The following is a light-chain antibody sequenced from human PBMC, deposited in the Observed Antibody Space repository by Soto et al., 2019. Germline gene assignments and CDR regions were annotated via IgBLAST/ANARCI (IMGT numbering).Light chain of an antibody. J-gene: IGKJ3*01. V-gene: IGKV1-39*01. CDR2: AAS. CDR1: QSISNS. CDR3: QQSHNTPFT. Sequence: DIQMTQSPCSLSASVGDRVTITCRASQSISNSLNWYQHKPGKAPKLLIYAASTLQSGVPSRFSCSGSGTDFTLTISSLQPEDFATYFCQQSHNTPFTFGPGTNVDIE.